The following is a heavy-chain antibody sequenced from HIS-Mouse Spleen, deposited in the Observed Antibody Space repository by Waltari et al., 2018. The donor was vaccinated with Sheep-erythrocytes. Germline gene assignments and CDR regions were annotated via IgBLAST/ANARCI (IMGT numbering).Heavy chain of an antibody. CDR3: ARDSMGHDAFDI. CDR2: ISSSSRYI. Sequence: EVQLVESGGGLVKPGGSLRLSCAASGFTFSSYSMNWVRQDPGKGLEWVSSISSSSRYIYYADSMKGRFTISRDNAKNSLYLQMNSLRAEDTAVYYCARDSMGHDAFDIWGQGTMVTVSS. J-gene: IGHJ3*02. V-gene: IGHV3-21*01. CDR1: GFTFSSYS. D-gene: IGHD3-10*01.